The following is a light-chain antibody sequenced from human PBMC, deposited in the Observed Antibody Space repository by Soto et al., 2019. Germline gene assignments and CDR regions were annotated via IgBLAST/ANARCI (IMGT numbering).Light chain of an antibody. CDR1: QSLLHSNGYNY. CDR2: LGS. V-gene: IGKV2-28*01. CDR3: MQALQTPFT. Sequence: EIVMTQSPLSLPDTPGEPASISCRSSQSLLHSNGYNYLDWYLQKPGQSPQLLIYLGSNRASGVPDRFSGSGSGTDFTLKISRVEAEDVGVYYCMQALQTPFTFGPGTKVDIK. J-gene: IGKJ3*01.